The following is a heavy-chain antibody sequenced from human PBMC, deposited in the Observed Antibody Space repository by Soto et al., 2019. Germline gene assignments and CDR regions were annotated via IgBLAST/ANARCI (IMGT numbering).Heavy chain of an antibody. D-gene: IGHD2-2*01. J-gene: IGHJ6*02. CDR1: GFTFSSYG. CDR3: ARDPGDIVVVPAAGYGMDV. CDR2: IWYDGSNK. Sequence: QVQLVESEGGVVQPGRSLRLSCAASGFTFSSYGMHWVRQAPGKGLEWVAVIWYDGSNKYYADSVKGRFTISRDNSKNTLYLQMNSLRAEDTAVYYCARDPGDIVVVPAAGYGMDVWGQGTTVTVSS. V-gene: IGHV3-33*01.